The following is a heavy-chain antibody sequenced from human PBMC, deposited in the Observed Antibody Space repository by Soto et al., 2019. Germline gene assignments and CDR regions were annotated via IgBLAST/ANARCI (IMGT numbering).Heavy chain of an antibody. CDR1: GGSISSGGYY. V-gene: IGHV4-31*03. J-gene: IGHJ3*02. Sequence: QVQLQESGPGLVKPSQTLSLTCTVSGGSISSGGYYWSWIRQHPGKGLEWIGYIYYSGSTYYNPSVKSRVTISVDTSKNQFSLKLSSVTAADTAVYYCARGCIAACSDAFDIWGQGTMVTVSS. CDR3: ARGCIAACSDAFDI. D-gene: IGHD6-6*01. CDR2: IYYSGST.